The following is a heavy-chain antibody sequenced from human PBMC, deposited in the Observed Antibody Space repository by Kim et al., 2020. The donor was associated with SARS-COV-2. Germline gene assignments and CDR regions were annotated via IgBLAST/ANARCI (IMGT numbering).Heavy chain of an antibody. CDR2: IKSDGSSS. D-gene: IGHD3-10*01. CDR1: GFTFSSYW. V-gene: IGHV3-74*03. Sequence: GGSLRLSCAASGFTFSSYWMHRVRQAPGKGLVWVSRIKSDGSSSTYADSVKGRFTMSRDNAKNTLYLQMNSLRADDTAVYFCASGTDNSGSGNWRWGQGTLVTVSS. CDR3: ASGTDNSGSGNWR. J-gene: IGHJ4*02.